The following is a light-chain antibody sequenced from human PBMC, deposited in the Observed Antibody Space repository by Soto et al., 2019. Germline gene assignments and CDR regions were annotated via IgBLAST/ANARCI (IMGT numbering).Light chain of an antibody. V-gene: IGLV2-14*01. CDR1: SSDVGGYNY. Sequence: QSALTQPASVSGSPGQSITISCTGTSSDVGGYNYVSRYQQDPGKAPKLMIFEVSNRPSGVSIRFSGSKSGNTASLTISGLQPEDEADYYCSSYTSSSTLLFGGGTKLTVL. CDR3: SSYTSSSTLL. CDR2: EVS. J-gene: IGLJ2*01.